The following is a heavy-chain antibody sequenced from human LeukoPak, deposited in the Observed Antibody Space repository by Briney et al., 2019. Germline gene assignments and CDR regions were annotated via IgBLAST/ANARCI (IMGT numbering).Heavy chain of an antibody. CDR2: ISSSGGNT. J-gene: IGHJ4*02. V-gene: IGHV3-23*01. D-gene: IGHD6-13*01. CDR3: AKNFLYSSRSLDY. CDR1: GFTFSSYA. Sequence: GGSLRLSCAASGFTFSSYAMSWVRQAPGKGLEWVSAISSSGGNTYYADSVKGRFTISRDNSKNTAYLEMNSLRAEDTAVYYCAKNFLYSSRSLDYWGQGTLVTVSS.